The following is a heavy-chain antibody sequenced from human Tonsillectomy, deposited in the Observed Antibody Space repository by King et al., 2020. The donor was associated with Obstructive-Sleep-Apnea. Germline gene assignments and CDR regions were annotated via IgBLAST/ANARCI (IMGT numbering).Heavy chain of an antibody. J-gene: IGHJ5*02. CDR2: IYYSGST. CDR3: ARDPGWFDP. Sequence: VQLQESGPGLVKPSETLSLTCTVSGGSISSYYWSWIRQPPGKGLEWIGYIYYSGSTNYNPSLKSRVTISVDTSKNQFSLKLSSVTAADTAVYYCARDPGWFDPWGQGTLVTVSS. CDR1: GGSISSYY. V-gene: IGHV4-59*01.